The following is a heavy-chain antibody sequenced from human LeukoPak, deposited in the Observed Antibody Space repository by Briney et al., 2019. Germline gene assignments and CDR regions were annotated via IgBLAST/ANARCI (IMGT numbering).Heavy chain of an antibody. V-gene: IGHV4-34*01. CDR1: GGSFSGYY. Sequence: TSETLSLTCAVYGGSFSGYYWSWIRQPPGKGLEWIGEINHSGSTNYNPSLKSRVTISVDTSKNQFSLKLSSVTAADTAVYYCGRGFYVAKNAGVFDMWGQGAMVAVSS. J-gene: IGHJ3*02. CDR3: GRGFYVAKNAGVFDM. D-gene: IGHD3-16*01. CDR2: INHSGST.